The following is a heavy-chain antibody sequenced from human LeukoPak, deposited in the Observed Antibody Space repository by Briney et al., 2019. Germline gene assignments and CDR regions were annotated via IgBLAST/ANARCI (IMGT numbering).Heavy chain of an antibody. CDR2: IYWDDDK. CDR3: AHSLIVATIGINYFDY. V-gene: IGHV2-5*02. D-gene: IGHD5-12*01. CDR1: GFSLSTSGVG. Sequence: ESGPTLVNPTQTLTLTCTFSGFSLSTSGVGVGWIRQPPGKALEWLALIYWDDDKRYSPSLKGRLTITKDTSKNQVVLTMTNMDPVDTATYYCAHSLIVATIGINYFDYWGQGTLVTVSS. J-gene: IGHJ4*02.